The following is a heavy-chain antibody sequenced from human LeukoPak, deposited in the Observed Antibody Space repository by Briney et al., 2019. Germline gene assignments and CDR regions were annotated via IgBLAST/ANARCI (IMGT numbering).Heavy chain of an antibody. Sequence: SETLSLSCTASGCSISRYCMSWVRQPAGKGLEWIGRIYTSGSTNYNPSLKSRVTMSVDTSKNQFSLKLSSVTAAYTAVYYCAWTGPRNTTVYWGQGTLVTVSS. V-gene: IGHV4-4*07. CDR1: GCSISRYC. D-gene: IGHD1-14*01. CDR3: AWTGPRNTTVY. J-gene: IGHJ4*02. CDR2: IYTSGST.